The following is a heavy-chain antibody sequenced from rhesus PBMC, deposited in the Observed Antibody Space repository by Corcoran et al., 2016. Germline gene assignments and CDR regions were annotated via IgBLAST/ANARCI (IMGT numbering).Heavy chain of an antibody. CDR3: ARCIAAAGNCYFDF. Sequence: QVQLQESGPGLVKPSETLSLTCAVSGGSTTSAHYYWSWIRQPPGKGLGWIGSITYSGSTSYNPSLKSRVTISRDTSKNQFSLKLTSVTAADTAIYYCARCIAAAGNCYFDFWGQGVLVTVSS. J-gene: IGHJ4*01. CDR2: ITYSGST. V-gene: IGHV4-122*02. CDR1: GGSTTSAHYY. D-gene: IGHD6-31*01.